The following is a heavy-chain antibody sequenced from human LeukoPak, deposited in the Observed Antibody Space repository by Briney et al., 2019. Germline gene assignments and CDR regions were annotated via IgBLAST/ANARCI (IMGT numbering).Heavy chain of an antibody. D-gene: IGHD3-22*01. CDR1: GFTFSGDN. CDR3: ASTYDSSGYLGWFDP. CDR2: ISSSSSYI. J-gene: IGHJ5*02. V-gene: IGHV3-21*01. Sequence: PGGSLRLSCAASGFTFSGDNMNWVRQAPGKGLEWVSSISSSSSYIYYADSVKGRFTISRDNAKNSLYLQMNSLRAEDTAVYYCASTYDSSGYLGWFDPWGQGTLVTVSS.